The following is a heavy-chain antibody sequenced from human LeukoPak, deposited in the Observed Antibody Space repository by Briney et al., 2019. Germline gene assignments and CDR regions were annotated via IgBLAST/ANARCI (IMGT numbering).Heavy chain of an antibody. CDR3: ARRITIFGVALDV. CDR2: IYTSGST. V-gene: IGHV4-4*09. J-gene: IGHJ6*04. Sequence: SETLSLTCTVSGGSISSYYWSWIRQPPGKGLEWIGYIYTSGSTNYYPSLKSRVTISVDTSKNQFSLKLSSVTAADTAVYYCARRITIFGVALDVWGKGTTVTVSS. D-gene: IGHD3-3*01. CDR1: GGSISSYY.